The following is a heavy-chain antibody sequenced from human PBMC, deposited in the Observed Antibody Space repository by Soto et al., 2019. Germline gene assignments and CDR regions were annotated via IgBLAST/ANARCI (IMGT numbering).Heavy chain of an antibody. V-gene: IGHV1-69*13. CDR1: GGTFSSYA. CDR3: ARGPYYYDSSGYSPFFDY. J-gene: IGHJ4*02. Sequence: SVKVSCKASGGTFSSYAISWVRQAPGQGLEWMGGIIPIFGTANYAQKFQGRVTITADESTSTAYMELSSLRSEDTAVYYCARGPYYYDSSGYSPFFDYWGQGTLVTVSS. D-gene: IGHD3-22*01. CDR2: IIPIFGTA.